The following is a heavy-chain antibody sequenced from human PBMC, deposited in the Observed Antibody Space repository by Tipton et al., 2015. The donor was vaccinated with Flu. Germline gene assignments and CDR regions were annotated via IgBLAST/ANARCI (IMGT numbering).Heavy chain of an antibody. CDR1: GGSIRSYY. CDR2: IHSSGST. CDR3: ARDGFESTSSDWVYYYGLEV. D-gene: IGHD6-6*01. V-gene: IGHV4-4*07. Sequence: PGLVKPSETLFLTCSVSGGSIRSYYWSWIRQPAGKGLEWIGRIHSSGSTNYNPSLKSRVTTSVDTSKNQFSLKLSSVSAADTAIYYCARDGFESTSSDWVYYYGLEVWGQGTTVTVSS. J-gene: IGHJ6*02.